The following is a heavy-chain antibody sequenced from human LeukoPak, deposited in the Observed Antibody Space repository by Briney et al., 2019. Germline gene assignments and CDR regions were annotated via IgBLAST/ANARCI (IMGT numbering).Heavy chain of an antibody. D-gene: IGHD2-15*01. CDR2: IYYSGSA. Sequence: SETLSLTCTVPGGSFSRYYWSWIRQPPGKGLEWIGYIYYSGSANYNASLTSRVTISLDTSQNQFSPKLASASDADTPVYSCTRFTVSYSWFYYFDYWGQGTLVTVSS. V-gene: IGHV4-59*01. CDR3: TRFTVSYSWFYYFDY. J-gene: IGHJ4*02. CDR1: GGSFSRYY.